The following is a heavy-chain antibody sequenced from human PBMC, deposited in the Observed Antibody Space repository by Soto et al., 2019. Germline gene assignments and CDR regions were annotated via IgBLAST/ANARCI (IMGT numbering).Heavy chain of an antibody. D-gene: IGHD3-22*01. V-gene: IGHV3-33*01. CDR1: GFTFSSYG. Sequence: QVQLVESGGGVVQPGRSLRLSCAASGFTFSSYGMHWVRQAPGKGLEWVAVIWYDGSNKYYADSVKGRFTISRDNSKNTLYLQMNSLRAEDTAVYYCARDHYDSSGYYDPYYYYGMDVWGQGTTVTVSS. J-gene: IGHJ6*02. CDR2: IWYDGSNK. CDR3: ARDHYDSSGYYDPYYYYGMDV.